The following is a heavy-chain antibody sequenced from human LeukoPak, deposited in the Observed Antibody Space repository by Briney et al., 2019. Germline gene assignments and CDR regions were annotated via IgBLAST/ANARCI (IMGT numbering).Heavy chain of an antibody. J-gene: IGHJ6*03. V-gene: IGHV4-39*02. Sequence: PGGSLRLSCAASGFTFSSYWMSWVRQPPGKGLEWIGSIYYSGSTYYNPSLESRVTISVDTSKNQFPLKLSSVTAADTAVYYCAREIAAADVYYYYYYMDVWGKGTTVTVSS. CDR2: IYYSGST. D-gene: IGHD6-13*01. CDR1: GFTFSSYW. CDR3: AREIAAADVYYYYYYMDV.